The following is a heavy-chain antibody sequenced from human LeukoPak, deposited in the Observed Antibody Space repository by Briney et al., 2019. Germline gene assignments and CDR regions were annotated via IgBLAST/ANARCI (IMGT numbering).Heavy chain of an antibody. CDR3: AKDPERWLQLRLGFSD. Sequence: GGSLRLSCATSGFTFSSYGMSWVRQAPGKGLEWVSGISGSGGRTYYADSVKGRFTISRDNSKNTLYLQMNSLRAEDTAVYYCAKDPERWLQLRLGFSDWGQGTLVTVCS. V-gene: IGHV3-23*01. CDR1: GFTFSSYG. J-gene: IGHJ4*02. D-gene: IGHD5-24*01. CDR2: ISGSGGRT.